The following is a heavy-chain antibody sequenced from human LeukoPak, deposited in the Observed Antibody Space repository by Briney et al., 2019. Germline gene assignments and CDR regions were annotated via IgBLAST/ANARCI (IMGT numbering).Heavy chain of an antibody. J-gene: IGHJ3*02. CDR1: GFTFSSYE. CDR3: AKEYSRDGYTNDAFDI. V-gene: IGHV3-48*03. D-gene: IGHD5-24*01. CDR2: ISSSGSTI. Sequence: GGSLRLSCAASGFTFSSYEMNWVRQAPGKGLEWVSYISSSGSTIYYADSVKGRFTISRDNAKNSLYLQMNSLRAEDTAVYYCAKEYSRDGYTNDAFDIWGQGTMATVSS.